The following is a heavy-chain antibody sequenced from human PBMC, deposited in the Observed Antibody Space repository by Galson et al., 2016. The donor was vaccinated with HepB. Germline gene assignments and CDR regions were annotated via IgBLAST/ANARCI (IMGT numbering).Heavy chain of an antibody. Sequence: TLSLTCSVSGGSISIGSYFWSWIRQPAGQGLEWLGRVLFTGRTTYNPSLKSRVTLAADTSKDQFSLNLTSVTATDTAVYYCVRERISLVRGGNYYYYYIDVWGEGTTIIVS. CDR2: VLFTGRT. CDR1: GGSISIGSYF. J-gene: IGHJ6*03. V-gene: IGHV4-61*02. D-gene: IGHD3-10*01. CDR3: VRERISLVRGGNYYYYYIDV.